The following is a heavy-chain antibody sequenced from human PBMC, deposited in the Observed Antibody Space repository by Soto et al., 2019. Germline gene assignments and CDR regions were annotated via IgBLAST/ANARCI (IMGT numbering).Heavy chain of an antibody. V-gene: IGHV4-39*01. CDR2: IYYSGST. CDR3: ARHTPAISISDH. CDR1: GGSISSSSYY. D-gene: IGHD2-15*01. Sequence: QLQLQESGPGLVKPSETLSLTCTVSGGSISSSSYYWGWIRQPPGKGLEWIGSIYYSGSTYYNPPLKSRVTIPVDTSKNQFSLKLSSVTAADTAVYYCARHTPAISISDHWGQGTLVTVSS. J-gene: IGHJ4*02.